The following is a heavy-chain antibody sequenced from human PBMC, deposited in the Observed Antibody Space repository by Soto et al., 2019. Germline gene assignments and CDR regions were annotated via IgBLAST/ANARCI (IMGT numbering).Heavy chain of an antibody. D-gene: IGHD1-1*01. CDR1: GYTFTSYA. V-gene: IGHV1-3*01. Sequence: ASVKVSCKASGYTFTSYAMHWVRQAPGQRLEWMGWINAGNGNTKYSQKFQGRVTITRDTSASTACMELSSLRSEDTAVYYCARVGAGYNGNPGYYYGMDVWGKGTTVTVSS. J-gene: IGHJ6*04. CDR3: ARVGAGYNGNPGYYYGMDV. CDR2: INAGNGNT.